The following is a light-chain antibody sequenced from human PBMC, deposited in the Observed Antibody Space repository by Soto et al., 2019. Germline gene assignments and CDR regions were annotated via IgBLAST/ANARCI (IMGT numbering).Light chain of an antibody. CDR3: QQYGSSGT. V-gene: IGKV3-20*01. CDR2: GAS. CDR1: QSVSNNY. Sequence: EIVITQSPATLSLSPGERATLSCMASQSVSNNYLAWYQQKPGQAPRLLIYGASNRATGIPDRFSGSGSGTDFTLTISRLEPEDFAVYYCQQYGSSGTFGQGTKVDIK. J-gene: IGKJ1*01.